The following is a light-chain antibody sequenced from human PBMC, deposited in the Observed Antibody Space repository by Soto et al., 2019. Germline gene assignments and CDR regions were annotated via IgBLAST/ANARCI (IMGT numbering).Light chain of an antibody. CDR3: TSYTSSRTNYV. Sequence: QSALTQPASVSGSPGQSITISCTGTSSDIGGYNYVSWYQQHPGKAPKLMIYEVSNRPSGVSNRFSGSKSGNTASLTISGLQAEDEADYYCTSYTSSRTNYVFGIGTKVTVL. V-gene: IGLV2-14*01. J-gene: IGLJ1*01. CDR2: EVS. CDR1: SSDIGGYNY.